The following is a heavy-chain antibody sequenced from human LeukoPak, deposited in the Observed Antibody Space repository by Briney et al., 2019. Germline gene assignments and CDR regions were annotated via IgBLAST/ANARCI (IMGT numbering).Heavy chain of an antibody. CDR3: ARVPKDAEGNEFDY. Sequence: SVKVSCKASGGTFSSYAISWVRQAPGQGLEWMGRIIPILGIANYAQKFQGRVTITADKSTSTAYMELSSLRSEDTAVYYCARVPKDAEGNEFDYWGQGTLVTVSS. V-gene: IGHV1-69*04. CDR2: IIPILGIA. CDR1: GGTFSSYA. D-gene: IGHD1-1*01. J-gene: IGHJ4*02.